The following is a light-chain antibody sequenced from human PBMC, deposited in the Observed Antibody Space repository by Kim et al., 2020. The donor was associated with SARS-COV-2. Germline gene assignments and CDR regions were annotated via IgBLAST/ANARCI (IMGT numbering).Light chain of an antibody. CDR2: DDS. J-gene: IGLJ2*01. V-gene: IGLV3-21*03. Sequence: VAPGKSARITCGGNNIRSKSVHWYQQKPGQAPVLVVYDDSDRPSGIPERFSGSNSGNTASLTISRVEAGDEADYYCQVWDSSKVILGGGTQLTVL. CDR1: NIRSKS. CDR3: QVWDSSKVI.